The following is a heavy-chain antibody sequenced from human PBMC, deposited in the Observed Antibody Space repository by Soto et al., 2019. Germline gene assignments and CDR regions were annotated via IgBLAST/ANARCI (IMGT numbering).Heavy chain of an antibody. CDR1: GGSISSGDYY. J-gene: IGHJ6*02. CDR2: IYYSGST. D-gene: IGHD1-1*01. Sequence: PSETLSLTSTVSGGSISSGDYYWSWIRQPPGKGLEWIGYIYYSGSTYYNPSLKSRVTISVDTSKNQFSLKLSSVTAADTAVYYGAGWVTTEQSGMDGWGQGTTVTVSS. V-gene: IGHV4-30-4*01. CDR3: AGWVTTEQSGMDG.